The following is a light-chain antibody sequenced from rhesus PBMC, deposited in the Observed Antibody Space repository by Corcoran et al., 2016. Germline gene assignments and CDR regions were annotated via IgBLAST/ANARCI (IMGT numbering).Light chain of an antibody. CDR2: YDN. CDR1: NIRTTY. V-gene: IGLV3-36*02. Sequence: YDLNQSPAVSVSPGQTARITCGGVNIRTTYVHWFQQKPPQAPVLVIRYDNERPSGIPERFSGSQSGNTATLTISGVEAGDEADDYCHMWDSSVGHDVFGSGTKLTVL. J-gene: IGLJ6*01. CDR3: HMWDSSVGHDV.